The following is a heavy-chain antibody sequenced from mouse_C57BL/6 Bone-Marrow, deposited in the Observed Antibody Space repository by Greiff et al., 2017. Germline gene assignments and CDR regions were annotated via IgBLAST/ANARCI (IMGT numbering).Heavy chain of an antibody. J-gene: IGHJ2*01. CDR1: GYTFTSYG. CDR2: IYPRSGNT. V-gene: IGHV1-81*01. CDR3: ARSKVIGYFDY. Sequence: VQLQQPGAELVKPGASVKLSCKASGYTFTSYGISWVKQRTGQGLEWIGEIYPRSGNTYYNEKFKGKATLTADKSSSTAYMELRSLTSEDSAVYFCARSKVIGYFDYWGQGTTLTVSS. D-gene: IGHD1-1*01.